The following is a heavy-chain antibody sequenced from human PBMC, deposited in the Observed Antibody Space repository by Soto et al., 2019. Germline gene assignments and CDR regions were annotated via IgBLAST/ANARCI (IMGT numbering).Heavy chain of an antibody. V-gene: IGHV3-33*01. D-gene: IGHD4-17*01. J-gene: IGHJ6*03. CDR1: GFTFSSYG. Sequence: QVQLVESGGGVVQPGRSLRLSCAASGFTFSSYGMHWVRQAPGKGLEWVAVIWYDGSNKYYADSVKGRFTISRDNSKNTLYLQMNSLSAEDTAVYYCARDRETTVTTDYYYYMDVWGKGTTVTVSS. CDR3: ARDRETTVTTDYYYYMDV. CDR2: IWYDGSNK.